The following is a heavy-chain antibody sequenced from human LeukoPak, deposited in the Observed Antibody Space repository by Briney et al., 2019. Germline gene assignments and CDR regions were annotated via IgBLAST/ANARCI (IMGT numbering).Heavy chain of an antibody. J-gene: IGHJ4*02. V-gene: IGHV1-2*02. D-gene: IGHD5-18*01. CDR1: GYTFTGYY. Sequence: ASVKVSCKASGYTFTGYYMHWVRQAPGQGLEWMGWINPNSGGTNYAQKFQGRVTMTRDTSISTAYMELSGLKSDDTAVYFCARRGYSYAPDYWGQGTLVTVSS. CDR2: INPNSGGT. CDR3: ARRGYSYAPDY.